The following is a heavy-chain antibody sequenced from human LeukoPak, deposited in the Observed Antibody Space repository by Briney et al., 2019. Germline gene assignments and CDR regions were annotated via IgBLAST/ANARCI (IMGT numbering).Heavy chain of an antibody. D-gene: IGHD1-26*01. CDR1: GYTFTGHY. V-gene: IGHV1-2*04. J-gene: IGHJ6*02. CDR3: AKGGLVPIPNYYQYGMDV. CDR2: INPKSGDT. Sequence: ASVKVSCKASGYTFTGHYLHWVRPAPGQGLEWMGWINPKSGDTNSAQKFQDWVTMTRDTSISTAYMELRKLTSDDTAVYYCAKGGLVPIPNYYQYGMDVWGQGTTVTVSS.